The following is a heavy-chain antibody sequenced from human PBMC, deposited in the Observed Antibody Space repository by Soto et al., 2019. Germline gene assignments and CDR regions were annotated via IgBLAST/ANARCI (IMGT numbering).Heavy chain of an antibody. V-gene: IGHV1-69*06. CDR3: AKEGHYYGSGSYYNYYYYGMDV. Sequence: SVKVSCNASGGTFSSYGISWVRQAPGQGLEWMGGIIPIFGTANYAQRFQGRVTLTADKSTSTAYMELSSLRSEDTAVYYCAKEGHYYGSGSYYNYYYYGMDVWGQGTTVTVSS. CDR2: IIPIFGTA. J-gene: IGHJ6*02. CDR1: GGTFSSYG. D-gene: IGHD3-10*01.